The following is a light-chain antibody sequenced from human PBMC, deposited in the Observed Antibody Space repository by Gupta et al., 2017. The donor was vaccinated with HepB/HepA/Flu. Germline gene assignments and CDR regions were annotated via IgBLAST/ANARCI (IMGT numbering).Light chain of an antibody. CDR1: QGIRNN. J-gene: IGKJ4*01. Sequence: DIWMTQSPSSLSASLGDRVTITCRASQGIRNNLGWYQQKPGKAPKRLIYEAFNLESGVPLRFSGSGSGTEFTLTISSLQPEEFATYYCRQHDSFPLTFGGGTKVETK. V-gene: IGKV1-17*01. CDR3: RQHDSFPLT. CDR2: EAF.